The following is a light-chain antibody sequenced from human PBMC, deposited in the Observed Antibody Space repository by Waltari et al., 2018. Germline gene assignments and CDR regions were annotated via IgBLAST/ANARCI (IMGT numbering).Light chain of an antibody. CDR2: ATS. J-gene: IGKJ3*01. CDR1: QSMSSF. V-gene: IGKV1-39*01. CDR3: LQSYSLSLFT. Sequence: DIQVTQSPSSLSASVGDRVTITPRASQSMSSFLNWYQQKPGKAPRLLISATSNLQSGVPSRFSGSGSAADCTLTINSLQPEDFATYYCLQSYSLSLFTFGPGTRVDIK.